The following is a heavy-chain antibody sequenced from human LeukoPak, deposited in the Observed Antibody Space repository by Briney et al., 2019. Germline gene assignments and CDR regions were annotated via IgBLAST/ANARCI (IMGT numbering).Heavy chain of an antibody. J-gene: IGHJ3*02. V-gene: IGHV3-23*01. CDR1: GFTFSSYP. Sequence: GGSLRLSCAASGFTFSSYPMSWVRQAPGKGLEWVSAISGSGGSTYYADSVKGRLTISRDNSKNTLYLQMNSLRAEDTAVYYCAKDRGLRYFDWLSPDAFDIWGQGTMVTVSS. CDR3: AKDRGLRYFDWLSPDAFDI. D-gene: IGHD3-9*01. CDR2: ISGSGGST.